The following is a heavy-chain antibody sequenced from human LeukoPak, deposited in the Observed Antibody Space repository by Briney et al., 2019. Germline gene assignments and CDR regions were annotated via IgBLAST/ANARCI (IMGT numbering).Heavy chain of an antibody. CDR1: GFTVSSDY. Sequence: GGSLRLSCSASGFTVSSDYMSWVRQAPGKGLAWLSVIYSGGTTYYGDSVKGRFTISRDNSKNTVYLQMNSLRVEDTAVYYCTRGGSVPATRSFDYWGQGTLVTVSS. CDR3: TRGGSVPATRSFDY. J-gene: IGHJ4*02. D-gene: IGHD6-19*01. CDR2: IYSGGTT. V-gene: IGHV3-66*01.